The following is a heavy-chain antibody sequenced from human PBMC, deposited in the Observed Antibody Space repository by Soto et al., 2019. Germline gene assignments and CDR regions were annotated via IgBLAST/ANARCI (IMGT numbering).Heavy chain of an antibody. V-gene: IGHV3-11*01. CDR2: MSGSGSSE. D-gene: IGHD4-17*01. CDR1: GFTFSDHY. J-gene: IGHJ4*02. Sequence: GGSLRLSCAASGFTFSDHYMAWIRQAPGKGLEIVASMSGSGSSEDYGDSVKGRFSTFRENSKNLLFLQMNSLRAEDTAVYYSAKDLLPHGDDMDYWGQGTLVTVSS. CDR3: AKDLLPHGDDMDY.